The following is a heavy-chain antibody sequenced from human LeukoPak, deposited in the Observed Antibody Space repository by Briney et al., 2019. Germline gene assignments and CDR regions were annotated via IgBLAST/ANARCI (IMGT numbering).Heavy chain of an antibody. CDR1: GGSVSSGSYY. J-gene: IGHJ3*02. D-gene: IGHD6-13*01. CDR2: IYYSGST. Sequence: SETLSLTCTVSGGSVSSGSYYWSWIRQPPGKGLEWIGYIYYSGSTNYNPSLKSRVTISVDTSKNQFSLKLSSVTAADTAVYYCASGYRGLRSAFDIWGQGTMVTVSS. V-gene: IGHV4-61*01. CDR3: ASGYRGLRSAFDI.